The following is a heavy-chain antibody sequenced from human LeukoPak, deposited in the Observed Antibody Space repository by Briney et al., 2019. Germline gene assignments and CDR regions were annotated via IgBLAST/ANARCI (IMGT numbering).Heavy chain of an antibody. CDR1: GFTFSSYA. J-gene: IGHJ4*02. V-gene: IGHV3-30*04. D-gene: IGHD3-10*01. CDR2: ISYDGSNK. Sequence: PGGSLRLSCAASGFTFSSYAMHWVRQAPGKGLEWVAVISYDGSNKYYADSVKGRFTISRDNSKNTLYLQMNSLRAEDTAVYYCAKGVPLDFDYWGQGTLVTVSS. CDR3: AKGVPLDFDY.